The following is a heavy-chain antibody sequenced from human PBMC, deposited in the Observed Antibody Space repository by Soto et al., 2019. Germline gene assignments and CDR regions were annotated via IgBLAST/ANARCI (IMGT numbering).Heavy chain of an antibody. J-gene: IGHJ6*01. V-gene: IGHV4-59*03. CDR1: GGSIGSFY. Sequence: PSETLSLTCTVSGGSIGSFYWSWIRQPPGGTLEWIGYIYASGATTYNPSLDSRVTMSVDIPNNAFYLDLTSVIVAYTATSYRCCPHSFGGSIYHCYCELRWQVSMRTVW. CDR2: IYASGAT. D-gene: IGHD2-15*01. CDR3: CCPHSFGGSIYHCYCELRWQVSMRTV.